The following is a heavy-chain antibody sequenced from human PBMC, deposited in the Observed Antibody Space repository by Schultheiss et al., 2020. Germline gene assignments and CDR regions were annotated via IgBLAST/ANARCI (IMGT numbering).Heavy chain of an antibody. CDR3: AKDIANYYDSSGYYVP. J-gene: IGHJ5*02. CDR2: ISGSGGST. CDR1: GFTFSSYA. D-gene: IGHD3-22*01. Sequence: GESLKISCAASGFTFSSYAMSWVRQAPGKGLEWVSAISGSGGSTYYADSVKGRFTISRDNSKNTLYLQMNSLRAEDTAVYYCAKDIANYYDSSGYYVPWGQGTLVTVSS. V-gene: IGHV3-23*01.